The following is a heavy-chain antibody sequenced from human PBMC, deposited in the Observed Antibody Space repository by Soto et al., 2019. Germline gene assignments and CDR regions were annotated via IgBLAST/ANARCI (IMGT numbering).Heavy chain of an antibody. J-gene: IGHJ4*02. CDR3: AKDRGKEYYFDY. Sequence: EVQLLESGGGLVQPGGSLRLSCAASGFTFSSYAMSWVRQAPGKGLEWVSAISGSGGSTYYADSVKGRFTISRDNSKNTLYLQMNSLSAEDTSVYYCAKDRGKEYYFDYWGQGTLVTVSS. CDR2: ISGSGGST. V-gene: IGHV3-23*01. D-gene: IGHD3-10*01. CDR1: GFTFSSYA.